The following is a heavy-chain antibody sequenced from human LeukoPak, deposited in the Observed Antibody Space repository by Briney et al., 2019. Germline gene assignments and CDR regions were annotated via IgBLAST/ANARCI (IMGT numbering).Heavy chain of an antibody. Sequence: GGTLSLSCSASTFTFSSYAMLWVLQAPGMGLECVTSIRASGESTYNADSVRGRFTLSRDHSKNGLYLQLNSLSAEDMAIYFCAKGEWGLSYLFDYWGQGTLVIVSS. V-gene: IGHV3-23*01. D-gene: IGHD3-16*01. CDR1: TFTFSSYA. CDR2: IRASGEST. J-gene: IGHJ4*02. CDR3: AKGEWGLSYLFDY.